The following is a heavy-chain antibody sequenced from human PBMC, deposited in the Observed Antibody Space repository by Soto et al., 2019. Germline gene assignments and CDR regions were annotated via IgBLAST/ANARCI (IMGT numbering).Heavy chain of an antibody. V-gene: IGHV4-31*03. CDR2: IYYSGST. J-gene: IGHJ6*03. CDR1: GGSISSGGYY. CDR3: ARIDGEFRYYLAV. Sequence: SETLSLTCTVSGGSISSGGYYWSWIRHHPGKGLEWIGYIYYSGSTYYNPSLKSRVTISVDTSKNQFSLKLSSVTAADTAVYYCARIDGEFRYYLAVWGKGTTVIVS. D-gene: IGHD3-10*01.